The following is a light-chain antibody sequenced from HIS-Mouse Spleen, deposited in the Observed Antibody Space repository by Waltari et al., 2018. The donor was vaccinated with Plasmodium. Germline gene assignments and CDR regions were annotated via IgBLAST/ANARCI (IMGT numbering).Light chain of an antibody. CDR3: SSYAGSNNVV. CDR2: EVS. Sequence: QSALTQPPSASGSPGQSVTISCTGTSSDVGGYNYVSWYQQHPAKAPKLMIYEVSKRPPGVPERFSGSKSGNTASLAVSGLQAEDEADYYCSSYAGSNNVVFGGGTKLTVL. V-gene: IGLV2-8*01. CDR1: SSDVGGYNY. J-gene: IGLJ2*01.